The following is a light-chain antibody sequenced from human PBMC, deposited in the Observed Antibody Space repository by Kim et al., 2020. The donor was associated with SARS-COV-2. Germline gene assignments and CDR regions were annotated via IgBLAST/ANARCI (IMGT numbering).Light chain of an antibody. V-gene: IGKV1-33*01. CDR1: QDITNY. CDR3: QQYEILPPT. Sequence: PSGGDKVTISHPASQDITNYVNWYQQKPGTAPKLLFYDATDLETGVPSTFSGSGSGTHFSFTTTSLQPEDIATYYCQQYEILPPTLGQGTKVEIK. J-gene: IGKJ1*01. CDR2: DAT.